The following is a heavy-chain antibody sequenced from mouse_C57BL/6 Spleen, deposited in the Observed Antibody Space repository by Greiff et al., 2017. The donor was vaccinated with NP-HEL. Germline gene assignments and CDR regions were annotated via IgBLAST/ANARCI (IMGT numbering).Heavy chain of an antibody. CDR1: GFTFSSYG. D-gene: IGHD1-1*01. V-gene: IGHV5-6*01. CDR2: ISSGGSYT. Sequence: EVQRVESGGDLVKPGGSLKLSCAASGFTFSSYGMSWVRQTPDKRLEWVATISSGGSYTYYPDSVKGRFTISRDNAKNTLYLQMSSLKSEDTAMYYCARQGDYGSSYYFDYWGQGTTLTVSS. CDR3: ARQGDYGSSYYFDY. J-gene: IGHJ2*01.